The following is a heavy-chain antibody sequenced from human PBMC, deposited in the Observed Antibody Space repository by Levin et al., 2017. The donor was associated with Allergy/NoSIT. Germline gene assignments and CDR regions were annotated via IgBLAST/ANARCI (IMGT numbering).Heavy chain of an antibody. CDR2: INSDGTST. J-gene: IGHJ4*02. D-gene: IGHD5-18*01. CDR1: GFTFTSYW. Sequence: PGGSLRLSCAASGFTFTSYWMHWVRQAPGKGLVWVSRINSDGTSTNYADSVKGRFTISRDNAKNTLYLQMNSLRDEDTAVYYCARGARGYSYGWGQGTLVIVSS. V-gene: IGHV3-74*01. CDR3: ARGARGYSYG.